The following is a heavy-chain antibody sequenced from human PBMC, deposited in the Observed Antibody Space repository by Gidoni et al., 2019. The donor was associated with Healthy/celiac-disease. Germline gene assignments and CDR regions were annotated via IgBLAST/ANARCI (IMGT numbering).Heavy chain of an antibody. Sequence: APGKGLEWVSAISGSGGSTYYADSVKGRFTISRDNSKNTLYLQMNSLRAEDTAVYYCAKDNGYYYDSSGYYYPGYFDYWGQGTLVTVSS. D-gene: IGHD3-22*01. V-gene: IGHV3-23*01. CDR3: AKDNGYYYDSSGYYYPGYFDY. CDR2: ISGSGGST. J-gene: IGHJ4*02.